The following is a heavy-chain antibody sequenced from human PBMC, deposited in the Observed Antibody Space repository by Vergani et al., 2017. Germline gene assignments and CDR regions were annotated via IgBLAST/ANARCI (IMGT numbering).Heavy chain of an antibody. D-gene: IGHD1-26*01. Sequence: QVQLVQSGAEVKKPGSSVKVSCKASGGTFSSYAISWVRQAPGQGLEWMGRIIPILGIANYAQKFQGRVTITADKSTSTAYMELSSLRSEDTAVYYCARDSPRIVGATPFDYWGQGTLVTVSS. CDR3: ARDSPRIVGATPFDY. V-gene: IGHV1-69*04. J-gene: IGHJ4*02. CDR2: IIPILGIA. CDR1: GGTFSSYA.